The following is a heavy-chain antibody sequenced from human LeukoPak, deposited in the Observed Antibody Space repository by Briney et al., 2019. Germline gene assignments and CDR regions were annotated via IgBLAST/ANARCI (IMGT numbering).Heavy chain of an antibody. Sequence: GGSLRLSCAASGFTVSSNYMSWVRQAPGKGLEWVSVLYSGGSTYYADSVKGRFTISRDNSKNTLYLQMNSLRAEDTAVYYCAKFLPTHIVVANYYFDYWGQGTLVTDSS. CDR2: LYSGGST. V-gene: IGHV3-53*01. J-gene: IGHJ4*02. CDR1: GFTVSSNY. CDR3: AKFLPTHIVVANYYFDY. D-gene: IGHD2-21*01.